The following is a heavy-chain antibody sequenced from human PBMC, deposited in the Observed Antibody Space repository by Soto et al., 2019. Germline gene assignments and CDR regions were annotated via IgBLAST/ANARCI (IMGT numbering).Heavy chain of an antibody. CDR1: GGSISSNHW. CDR3: ARGHPSTGWYGGSFYSYGMDV. J-gene: IGHJ6*02. V-gene: IGHV4-4*02. CDR2: IYHSGST. D-gene: IGHD6-19*01. Sequence: QVQLQESGPGLVRPSGTLSLTCAVSGGSISSNHWWSWVRQPPGKGLEWIGEIYHSGSTTYNPALKSRITISINKSKNQFSLKLRSVTAADTAVYFCARGHPSTGWYGGSFYSYGMDVWGQGTTVTVSS.